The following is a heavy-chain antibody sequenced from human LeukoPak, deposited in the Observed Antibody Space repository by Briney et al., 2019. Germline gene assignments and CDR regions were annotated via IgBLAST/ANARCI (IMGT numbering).Heavy chain of an antibody. D-gene: IGHD6-19*01. CDR3: AASEGKYASGWYASYYFDS. V-gene: IGHV4-39*01. Sequence: PSATLSLTCTVSGDSISNTNYYWDWVRQPPGKGPEWIGNIYYGGTTYYSPSLKSRVTISVDSSKNQFSLKLRSVTAADTGVYYCAASEGKYASGWYASYYFDSWGRGTLVAVS. CDR1: GDSISNTNYY. J-gene: IGHJ4*02. CDR2: IYYGGTT.